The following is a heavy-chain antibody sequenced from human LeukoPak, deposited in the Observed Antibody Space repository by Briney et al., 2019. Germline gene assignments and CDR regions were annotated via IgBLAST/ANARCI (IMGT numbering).Heavy chain of an antibody. Sequence: GGSLRLSCAASGFTVSSNYMSWVRQAPGKGLEWVSVIYSGGSTYYADSVKGRFTISRDNSKNTLYLQMNSLRAEDTAVYYCARGRIAVAGPYFDYWGQGTLVTVSS. CDR2: IYSGGST. D-gene: IGHD6-19*01. CDR3: ARGRIAVAGPYFDY. CDR1: GFTVSSNY. J-gene: IGHJ4*02. V-gene: IGHV3-53*01.